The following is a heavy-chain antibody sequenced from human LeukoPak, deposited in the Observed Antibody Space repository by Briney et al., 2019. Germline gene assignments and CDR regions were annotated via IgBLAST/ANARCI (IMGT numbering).Heavy chain of an antibody. D-gene: IGHD3-10*01. CDR2: IYYSGST. V-gene: IGHV4-39*07. J-gene: IGHJ6*03. Sequence: SETLSLTCTVSGGSISSSSYYWGWIRQPPGKGLEWIGSIYYSGSTYYNPSLKSRVTISVGTSKNQFSLKLSSVTAADTAVYYCARVATYYYGSGSALYYYYMDVWGKGTTVTISS. CDR3: ARVATYYYGSGSALYYYYMDV. CDR1: GGSISSSSYY.